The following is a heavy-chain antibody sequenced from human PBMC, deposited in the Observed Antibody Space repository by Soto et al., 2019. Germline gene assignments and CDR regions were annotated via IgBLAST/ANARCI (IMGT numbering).Heavy chain of an antibody. CDR3: ARGLGYCSGGSCYSSFHWFDP. CDR2: IWYDGSNK. V-gene: IGHV3-33*08. Sequence: VQLVESGGGLVPPGRPLRLSCAASGFNFDDYAMHWVRQAPGKGLEWVAVIWYDGSNKYYADSVKGRFTISRDNSKNTLYLQMNSLRAEDTAVYYCARGLGYCSGGSCYSSFHWFDPWGQGTLVTVSS. D-gene: IGHD2-15*01. J-gene: IGHJ5*02. CDR1: GFNFDDYA.